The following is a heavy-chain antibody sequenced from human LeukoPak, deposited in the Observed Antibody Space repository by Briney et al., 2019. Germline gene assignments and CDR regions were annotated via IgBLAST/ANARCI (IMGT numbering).Heavy chain of an antibody. Sequence: SETLSLTCTVSGGSISSSSYYWGWIRQPPGKGLEWIGSIYYSGSTNYNPSLKSRVTISVDTSKNQFSLKLSSVTAADTAVYYCAGSYYYASGSYPDNWFDPWGQGTLVTVSS. CDR1: GGSISSSSYY. D-gene: IGHD3-10*01. CDR3: AGSYYYASGSYPDNWFDP. J-gene: IGHJ5*02. CDR2: IYYSGST. V-gene: IGHV4-39*07.